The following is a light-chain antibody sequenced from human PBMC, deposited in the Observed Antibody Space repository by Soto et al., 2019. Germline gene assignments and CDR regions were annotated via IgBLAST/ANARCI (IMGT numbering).Light chain of an antibody. CDR1: QSISSGY. CDR3: QQYGSSTWT. J-gene: IGKJ1*01. Sequence: EIVLTQSPGTLSLSPGERASLSCRASQSISSGYLAWYQHKPGQAPRLLIYAASSRATGIPARFSGSGSGRDFTLTIRRMETEDFAVYYCQQYGSSTWTFGQGTKVDIK. V-gene: IGKV3-20*01. CDR2: AAS.